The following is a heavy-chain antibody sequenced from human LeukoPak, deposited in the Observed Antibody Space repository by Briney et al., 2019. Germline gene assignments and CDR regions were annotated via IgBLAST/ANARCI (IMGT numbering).Heavy chain of an antibody. V-gene: IGHV3-30*18. CDR2: ISSDGTHK. Sequence: GGSLRLSCAASGFTFSNYGMNWVRQAPGEGLEWVAVISSDGTHKYYVDSVKGRFTISRDNSRNTLYLQMNSLRAEDTAVYYCAKDTGYSSGNRLGIALNYFDYWGQGTLVTVSS. CDR3: AKDTGYSSGNRLGIALNYFDY. D-gene: IGHD6-19*01. CDR1: GFTFSNYG. J-gene: IGHJ4*02.